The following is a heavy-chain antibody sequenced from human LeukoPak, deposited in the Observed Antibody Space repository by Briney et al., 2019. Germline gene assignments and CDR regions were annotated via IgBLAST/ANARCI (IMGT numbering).Heavy chain of an antibody. CDR3: AIGTYYYDSSGYYYFDY. D-gene: IGHD3-22*01. J-gene: IGHJ4*02. V-gene: IGHV3-30*03. Sequence: GGSLRLSCAASGFTFSSYGMHWVRQAPGKGLEWVAVISYDGSNKYYADSVKGRFTISRDNSKNTLYLQMNSLRAEDTAVYYCAIGTYYYDSSGYYYFDYWGQGTLVTVPS. CDR2: ISYDGSNK. CDR1: GFTFSSYG.